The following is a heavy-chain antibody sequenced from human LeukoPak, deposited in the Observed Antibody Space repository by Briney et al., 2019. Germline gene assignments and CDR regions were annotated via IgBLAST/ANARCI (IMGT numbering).Heavy chain of an antibody. Sequence: SETLSLTCTVSGGSVSSDCWSWIRQPPGKGLEWIGYRYYSGTANHNPSLKSRVTISVDTSKNQFSLKLSSVTAADTAVYYCARSGDYFDHWGQGTLVTVSS. D-gene: IGHD1-26*01. CDR2: RYYSGTA. J-gene: IGHJ4*02. CDR1: GGSVSSDC. CDR3: ARSGDYFDH. V-gene: IGHV4-59*02.